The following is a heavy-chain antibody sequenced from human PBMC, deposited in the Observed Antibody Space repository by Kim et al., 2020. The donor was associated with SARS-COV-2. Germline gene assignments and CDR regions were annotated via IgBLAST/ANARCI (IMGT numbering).Heavy chain of an antibody. J-gene: IGHJ6*02. CDR3: ARGGALQGNLMAV. V-gene: IGHV3-74*01. D-gene: IGHD1-26*01. Sequence: CPQYVEARLTLPRDNAKKTLYMQMTSLRAEDTAVYYCARGGALQGNLMAVWGQGTTVTVSS.